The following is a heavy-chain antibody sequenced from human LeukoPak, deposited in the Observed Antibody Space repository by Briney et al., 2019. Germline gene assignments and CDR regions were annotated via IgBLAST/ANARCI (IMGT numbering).Heavy chain of an antibody. Sequence: GGSLRLSCAASGFTFSRDAMSWVRQAPGKGVEWGSAISGSGDSTYSTDSVKGRFTISRDNSKNTLYLQMNSLRAEDTAVYYCAKKVPANWGSYFDYWGQGTLVTVSS. D-gene: IGHD7-27*01. CDR1: GFTFSRDA. J-gene: IGHJ4*02. CDR3: AKKVPANWGSYFDY. V-gene: IGHV3-23*01. CDR2: ISGSGDST.